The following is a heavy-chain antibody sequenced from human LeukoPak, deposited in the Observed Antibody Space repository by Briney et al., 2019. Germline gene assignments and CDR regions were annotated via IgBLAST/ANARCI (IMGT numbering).Heavy chain of an antibody. J-gene: IGHJ3*02. D-gene: IGHD1-26*01. CDR1: GYTFTSYG. CDR2: ISAYNGNT. Sequence: ASVKVSCKASGYTFTSYGISWVRQAPGQGLEWMGWISAYNGNTNYAQKFQGRVTITADESTSTAYMELSSPRSEDTAVYYCARVPELLFAFDIWGQGTMVTVSS. CDR3: ARVPELLFAFDI. V-gene: IGHV1-18*01.